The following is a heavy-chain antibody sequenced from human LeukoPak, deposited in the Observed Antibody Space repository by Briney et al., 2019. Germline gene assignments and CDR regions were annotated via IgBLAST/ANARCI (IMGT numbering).Heavy chain of an antibody. CDR1: DFPFIGYT. J-gene: IGHJ4*02. CDR2: IPYDGSQN. CDR3: TREGRFKAQHLFDY. D-gene: IGHD2-2*01. V-gene: IGHV3-30*04. Sequence: GGSLRLSCAASDFPFIGYTMHWVRQAPGKGLEWVAGIPYDGSQNSYADSVKGRFSIPRDNSKSALYLQLSSLRPEDTAVYYCTREGRFKAQHLFDYWGQGTMVTVSS.